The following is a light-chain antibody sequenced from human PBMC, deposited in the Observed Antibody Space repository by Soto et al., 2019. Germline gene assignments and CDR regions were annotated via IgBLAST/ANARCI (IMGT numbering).Light chain of an antibody. CDR2: YDD. V-gene: IGLV1-36*01. Sequence: QSVLTQPPSVSEAPRQRVTISCSGSSSNIGNNAVNWYQQLPGKAPKLLIYYDDLLPSGVSDRFSGSKSGTSASLAISGLQSEDEADYYCQSYDNSLSVYVFGTGTKLTVL. CDR1: SSNIGNNA. CDR3: QSYDNSLSVYV. J-gene: IGLJ1*01.